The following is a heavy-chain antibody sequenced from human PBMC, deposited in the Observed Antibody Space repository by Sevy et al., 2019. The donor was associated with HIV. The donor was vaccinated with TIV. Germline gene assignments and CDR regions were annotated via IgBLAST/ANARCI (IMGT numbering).Heavy chain of an antibody. Sequence: GGCLRLSCAASGFTFSSSSMNWVRQAPGKGLEWVSSISFSSNYIYYADSVKGRFTISRDNAKNSLFLQMNSLRAEDTAVYYCARHETWDAFDIWGQGTMVTVSS. V-gene: IGHV3-21*01. J-gene: IGHJ3*02. CDR3: ARHETWDAFDI. CDR2: ISFSSNYI. CDR1: GFTFSSSS.